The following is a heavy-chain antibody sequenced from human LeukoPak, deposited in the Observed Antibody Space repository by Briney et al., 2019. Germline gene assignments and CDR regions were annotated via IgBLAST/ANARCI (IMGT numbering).Heavy chain of an antibody. CDR1: GFTFSSYA. V-gene: IGHV3-23*01. CDR3: ATPFIVGAPLVQPTDY. CDR2: ISGSGGST. Sequence: GGSLRLSCAASGFTFSSYAMSWVRQAPGKGLEWVSAISGSGGSTYYADSVKGRLTISRDNSKNTLYLQMNSLRAEDTAVYYCATPFIVGAPLVQPTDYWGQGTLVTVSS. J-gene: IGHJ4*02. D-gene: IGHD1-26*01.